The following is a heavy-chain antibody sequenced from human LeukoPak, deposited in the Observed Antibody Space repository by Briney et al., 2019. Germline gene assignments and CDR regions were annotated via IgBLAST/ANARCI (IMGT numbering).Heavy chain of an antibody. Sequence: SETLSLTCTVSGGSISSSSYYWDWIRQPPGKGLEWIGSISYTGSTFYNPSLKSRVTISVDTSKNKFSLNLSSVTTADTAVYYSTRHADGMDVWGQGTTVTVSS. CDR1: GGSISSSSYY. CDR2: ISYTGST. V-gene: IGHV4-39*01. J-gene: IGHJ6*02. CDR3: TRHADGMDV.